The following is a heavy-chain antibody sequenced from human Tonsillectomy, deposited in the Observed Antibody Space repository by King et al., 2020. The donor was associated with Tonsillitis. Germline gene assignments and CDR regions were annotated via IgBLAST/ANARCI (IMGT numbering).Heavy chain of an antibody. CDR1: GFTFSSYA. Sequence: VQLVESGGGVVQPGRSLRLSCAASGFTFSSYAMHWVRQAPGKGLEWVAVISYDGSNKYYADPVKGRFTISRDNSKNTQYLQMNSLRAEDTAVYYCAKDRGSGWYWGAFHIWGQGTMVTVSS. V-gene: IGHV3-30-3*01. CDR2: ISYDGSNK. D-gene: IGHD6-19*01. J-gene: IGHJ3*02. CDR3: AKDRGSGWYWGAFHI.